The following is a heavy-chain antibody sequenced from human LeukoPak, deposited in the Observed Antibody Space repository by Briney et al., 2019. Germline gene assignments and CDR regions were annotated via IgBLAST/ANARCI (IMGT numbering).Heavy chain of an antibody. CDR3: AKPLRFLEWFN. J-gene: IGHJ4*02. CDR1: GFTFSSYA. Sequence: PGGSLRLSCAASGFTFSSYAMHWVRQAPGKGLEYVSAISSNGGTTYYANSVKGRFTISRDNSKNTLYLQMNSLRAEDTAVYYCAKPLRFLEWFNWGQGTLVTVSS. V-gene: IGHV3-64*01. D-gene: IGHD3-3*01. CDR2: ISSNGGTT.